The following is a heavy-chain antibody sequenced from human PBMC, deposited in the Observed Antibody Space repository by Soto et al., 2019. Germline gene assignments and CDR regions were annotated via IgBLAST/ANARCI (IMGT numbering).Heavy chain of an antibody. CDR1: GFTFSSYG. V-gene: IGHV3-30*18. Sequence: QVQLVESGGGVVQPGTSLRLSCVASGFTFSSYGMHWVRQDPGKGLEWVAVITYDNTYYADSVQCRFTISRDKSKNTLYLQMNSLRDDDTAVYYCAKRVSDNKSGMDVWGQGTTVTFSS. J-gene: IGHJ6*02. D-gene: IGHD1-1*01. CDR3: AKRVSDNKSGMDV. CDR2: ITYDNT.